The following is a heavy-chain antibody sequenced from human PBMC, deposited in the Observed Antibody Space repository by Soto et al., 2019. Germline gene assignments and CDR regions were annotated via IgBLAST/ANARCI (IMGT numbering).Heavy chain of an antibody. CDR2: FIPIFDAA. J-gene: IGHJ3*02. CDR1: GDTFTNYA. V-gene: IGHV1-69*01. Sequence: QVQLVQSGAEVKKPGSSVKVSCKASGDTFTNYAINWVRQAPGQGLEWMGGFIPIFDAANYAQNFRGRVTITADESTSTAYMELSGLRSEDTAMYYCARKAEAYGFDIWGQGKLVTVSS. CDR3: ARKAEAYGFDI. D-gene: IGHD3-10*01.